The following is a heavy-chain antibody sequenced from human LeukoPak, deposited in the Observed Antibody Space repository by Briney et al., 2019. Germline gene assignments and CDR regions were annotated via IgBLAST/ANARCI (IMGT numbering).Heavy chain of an antibody. Sequence: PGGSLRLSCAASGFTFSGYAMSWVRQASGKGLEWVSFIRSKAYGGTTEYAASVKGRFTISRDDSKSIAYLQMNSLKTEDTAVYYCRGDSSGYYSDYGMDVWGQGTTVTVSS. CDR3: RGDSSGYYSDYGMDV. J-gene: IGHJ6*02. V-gene: IGHV3-49*04. D-gene: IGHD3-22*01. CDR2: IRSKAYGGTT. CDR1: GFTFSGYA.